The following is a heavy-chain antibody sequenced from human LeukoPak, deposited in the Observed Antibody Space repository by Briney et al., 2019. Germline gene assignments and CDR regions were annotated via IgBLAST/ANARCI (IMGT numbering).Heavy chain of an antibody. Sequence: PGGSLRLSCAASGLTVSSSHMTWIRQAPRKGLEWVSIIKSGSDTDYADSVKGRFAISRDNSKNTVYLQMNSLTIEDTAVYYCVNLPGGGKWGQGTLVTVSS. V-gene: IGHV3-66*02. CDR1: GLTVSSSH. CDR3: VNLPGGGK. CDR2: IKSGSDT. D-gene: IGHD7-27*01. J-gene: IGHJ4*02.